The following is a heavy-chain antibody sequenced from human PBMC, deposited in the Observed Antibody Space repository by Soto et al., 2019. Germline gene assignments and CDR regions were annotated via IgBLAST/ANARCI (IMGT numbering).Heavy chain of an antibody. CDR1: GFTFSSYS. V-gene: IGHV3-48*02. Sequence: EVQLVESGGGLVQPGGSLRLSCAASGFTFSSYSMNWVRQAPGKGLEWVSYISSSSSTIYYADSVKGRFTISRDNAKNSLYLQMNSLRDEDTAVYYCARAQVGATFSIIYYFDYWGQGTLVTVSS. CDR2: ISSSSSTI. D-gene: IGHD1-26*01. J-gene: IGHJ4*02. CDR3: ARAQVGATFSIIYYFDY.